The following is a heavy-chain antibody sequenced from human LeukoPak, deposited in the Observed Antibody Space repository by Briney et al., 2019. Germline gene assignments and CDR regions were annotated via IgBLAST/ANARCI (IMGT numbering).Heavy chain of an antibody. D-gene: IGHD3-10*01. CDR3: AKDKGYYGSGSYFDY. CDR1: GFTFSSYA. Sequence: GGSLRLSCAASGFTFSSYAMSWVRQAPGKGLEWVSAISGSGGSTYYADSAKGRFTISRDNSKNTLYLQMNSLRAEDTAVYYCAKDKGYYGSGSYFDYWGQGTLVTVSS. CDR2: ISGSGGST. J-gene: IGHJ4*02. V-gene: IGHV3-23*01.